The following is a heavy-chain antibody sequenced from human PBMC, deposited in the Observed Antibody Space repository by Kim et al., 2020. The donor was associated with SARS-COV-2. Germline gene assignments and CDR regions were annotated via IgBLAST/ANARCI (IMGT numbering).Heavy chain of an antibody. V-gene: IGHV4-39*01. CDR1: GGSISSSSYY. CDR3: ASNRDTPDSSSWYGFVDY. D-gene: IGHD6-13*01. CDR2: IYYSGST. Sequence: SETLSLTCTVSGGSISSSSYYWGWIRQPPGKGLEWIGSIYYSGSTYYNPSLKSRVTISVDTSKNQFSLKLSSVTAADTAVYYCASNRDTPDSSSWYGFVDYWGQGTLVTVSS. J-gene: IGHJ4*02.